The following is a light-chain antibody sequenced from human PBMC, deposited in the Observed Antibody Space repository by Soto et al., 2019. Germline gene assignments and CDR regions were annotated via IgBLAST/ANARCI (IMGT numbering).Light chain of an antibody. V-gene: IGLV4-69*01. CDR2: LHNDGSH. J-gene: IGLJ2*01. CDR1: SGHSSYA. Sequence: QPVLTQSPSASASLGASVKLTCTLSSGHSSYAIAWHQKQPGKGPRYLMYLHNDGSHTKGDGIPDRFSGSSSGADRFLIISSLQSEDEADYYCQTWGTGFQVFGGGTNLPVL. CDR3: QTWGTGFQV.